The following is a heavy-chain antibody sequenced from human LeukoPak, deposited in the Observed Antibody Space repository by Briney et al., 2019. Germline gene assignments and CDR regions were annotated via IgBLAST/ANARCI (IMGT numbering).Heavy chain of an antibody. CDR2: ISSSSYI. CDR3: ARDTGVSSSSDMDV. V-gene: IGHV3-21*01. D-gene: IGHD6-13*01. J-gene: IGHJ6*03. CDR1: GFTFSSYS. Sequence: GGSLRLSCAASGFTFSSYSMNWVRQAPGKGLEWVSSISSSSYIYYADSVKGRFTISRDNAKNSLYLQMNSLRAEDTAVYYCARDTGVSSSSDMDVWGKGTTVTVSS.